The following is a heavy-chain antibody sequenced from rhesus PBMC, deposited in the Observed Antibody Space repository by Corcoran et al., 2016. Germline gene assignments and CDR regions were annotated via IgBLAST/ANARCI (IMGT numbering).Heavy chain of an antibody. V-gene: IGHV3-37*01. CDR1: GFTFINHY. CDR2: ISGRISST. CDR3: AREDSYSYFDY. D-gene: IGHD5-36*02. J-gene: IGHJ4*01. Sequence: EVQLVESGGGLVQPGGSLRLSCAASGFTFINHYMDWVRQDPGKGLEWVSSISGRISSTYYPDSVKGRFTISRDNAKNTLYLQMNSPRAEDTAVYYCAREDSYSYFDYWGQGVLVTVSS.